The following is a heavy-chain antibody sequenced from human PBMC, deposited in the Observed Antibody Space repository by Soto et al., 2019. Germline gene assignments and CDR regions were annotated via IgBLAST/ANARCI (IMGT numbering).Heavy chain of an antibody. J-gene: IGHJ4*02. V-gene: IGHV3-23*01. Sequence: EVQLLESGGGLVQPGGSLRLSCAASGFTFSSYAMSWVRQAPGKGLEWVSAISGSGGSTYYADSVKGRFTISRDNSKNTLYLQMNSLRAEDTAVYYCAKDPHRGIVAGIQYYFDYWGQGTLVTVSS. D-gene: IGHD5-12*01. CDR2: ISGSGGST. CDR1: GFTFSSYA. CDR3: AKDPHRGIVAGIQYYFDY.